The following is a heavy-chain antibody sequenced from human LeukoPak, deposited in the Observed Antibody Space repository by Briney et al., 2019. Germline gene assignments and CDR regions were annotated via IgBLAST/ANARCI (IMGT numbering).Heavy chain of an antibody. D-gene: IGHD6-13*01. CDR1: GFTFSSYT. V-gene: IGHV3-21*01. CDR3: ASAGLVYSSGWYLETPFDY. Sequence: GGSLRLSCAASGFTFSSYTMNWVRQAPGKGLEWVSSISSSSSYMYYADSVKGRFTISRDNARNSLYLQMNSLRAEDTAVYYCASAGLVYSSGWYLETPFDYWGQGTLVTVSS. CDR2: ISSSSSYM. J-gene: IGHJ4*02.